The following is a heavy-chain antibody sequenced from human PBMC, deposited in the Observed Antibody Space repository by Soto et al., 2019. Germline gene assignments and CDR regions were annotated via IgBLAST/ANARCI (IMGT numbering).Heavy chain of an antibody. Sequence: AGGPLGLPCAASGFTFRPFAMNWGGQAPGKGLEWVSFITGSGSSTYNAESVKGRFTISRDNSRNTLYLQMNSLRAEDTAVYYCAKESSNYPYFDYWGQGTLVTVSS. CDR3: AKESSNYPYFDY. V-gene: IGHV3-23*01. CDR1: GFTFRPFA. J-gene: IGHJ4*02. CDR2: ITGSGSST. D-gene: IGHD3-3*01.